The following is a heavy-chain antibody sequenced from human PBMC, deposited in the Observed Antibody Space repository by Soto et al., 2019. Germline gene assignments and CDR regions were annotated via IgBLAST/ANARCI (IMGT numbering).Heavy chain of an antibody. CDR3: ARGDYGSGSYYNADFDY. Sequence: QVQLQESGPGLVKPSQTLSLTCTVSGGSISSGDYYWSWIRQPPGKGLEWIGYIYYSGSTYYNPSLKSRVTISVDTSKNQFSLKLSSVTAADTAVYYCARGDYGSGSYYNADFDYWGQGTLVTVSS. CDR2: IYYSGST. J-gene: IGHJ4*02. V-gene: IGHV4-30-4*01. CDR1: GGSISSGDYY. D-gene: IGHD3-10*01.